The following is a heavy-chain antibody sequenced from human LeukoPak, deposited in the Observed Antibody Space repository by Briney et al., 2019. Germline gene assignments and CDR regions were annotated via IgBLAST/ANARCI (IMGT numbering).Heavy chain of an antibody. J-gene: IGHJ4*02. CDR2: IWYDGSNK. Sequence: GRSLRLSCAASGFTFSSYGMHWVRQAPGKGLGWVAVIWYDGSNKYYADSVKGRFTISRDNSKNTLYLQMNSLRAEDTAVYYCARDLDSSSLDYWGQGTLVTVSS. CDR3: ARDLDSSSLDY. D-gene: IGHD6-13*01. V-gene: IGHV3-33*01. CDR1: GFTFSSYG.